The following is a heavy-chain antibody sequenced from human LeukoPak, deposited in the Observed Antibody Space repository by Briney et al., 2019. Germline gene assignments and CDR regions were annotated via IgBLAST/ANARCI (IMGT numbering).Heavy chain of an antibody. CDR3: ARGRTAPFDF. D-gene: IGHD5-18*01. V-gene: IGHV3-48*03. CDR2: ISRSDGTI. Sequence: PGGSLRLSCAASGFTFSDYEMNWVRQAPGKGLEWVSYISRSDGTIYYADSVKGRSTISRDNAKNSLYLQMKSLRAEDTAVYYCARGRTAPFDFWGQGTLVTVSS. CDR1: GFTFSDYE. J-gene: IGHJ4*02.